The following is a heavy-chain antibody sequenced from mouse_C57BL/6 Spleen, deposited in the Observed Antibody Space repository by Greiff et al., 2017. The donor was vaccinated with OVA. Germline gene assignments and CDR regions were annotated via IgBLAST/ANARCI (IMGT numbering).Heavy chain of an antibody. V-gene: IGHV14-1*01. CDR3: TTIYYDYPYYFDY. J-gene: IGHJ2*01. CDR2: IDPEDGDT. CDR1: GFNIKDYY. D-gene: IGHD2-4*01. Sequence: VQLQQSGAELVRPGASVKLSCTASGFNIKDYYMHWVKQRPEQGLEWIGRIDPEDGDTEYAPKFQGKATMTADTSSNTAYLQLSSLTSEDTAVYYCTTIYYDYPYYFDYWGQGTTRTVSS.